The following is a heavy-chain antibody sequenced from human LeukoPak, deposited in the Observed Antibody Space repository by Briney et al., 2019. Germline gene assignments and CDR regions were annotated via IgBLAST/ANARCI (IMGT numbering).Heavy chain of an antibody. Sequence: VASVKVSCKASGYTFTSYGISWVRQAPGQGLEWMGWISAYNGNTNYAQKLQGRVTMTTDTSTSTVYMELSSLRSEDTAVYYCASPKLLDYYGSGSYYYGMDVWGQGTTVTVSS. V-gene: IGHV1-18*01. CDR3: ASPKLLDYYGSGSYYYGMDV. D-gene: IGHD3-10*01. CDR1: GYTFTSYG. CDR2: ISAYNGNT. J-gene: IGHJ6*02.